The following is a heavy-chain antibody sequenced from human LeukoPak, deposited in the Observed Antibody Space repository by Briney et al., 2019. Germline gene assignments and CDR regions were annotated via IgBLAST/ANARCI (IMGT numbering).Heavy chain of an antibody. CDR2: IYHSGST. CDR3: AREVIVVVIRSPDAFGI. J-gene: IGHJ3*02. D-gene: IGHD3-22*01. CDR1: GYSISSGYY. Sequence: SETLSLTCAVSGYSISSGYYWGWIRQPPGKGLEWIGSIYHSGSTYYNPSLKSRVTISVDTSKNQFSLKLSSVTAADTAVYYCAREVIVVVIRSPDAFGIWGQGTMVTVSS. V-gene: IGHV4-38-2*02.